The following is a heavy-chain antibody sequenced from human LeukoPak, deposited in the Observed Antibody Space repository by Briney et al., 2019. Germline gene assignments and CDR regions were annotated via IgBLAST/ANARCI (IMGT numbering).Heavy chain of an antibody. J-gene: IGHJ4*02. CDR3: AKDRSSGWNSFFDY. D-gene: IGHD6-19*01. V-gene: IGHV3-23*01. CDR1: GFTFSGYA. CDR2: ISGTAGNT. Sequence: GGSPRLSCAASGFTFSGYAMSWVRQAPGKGLECVSTISGTAGNTYYADSVKGRFTISRDNSKNTLYLQMNSLRAEDTAVYYCAKDRSSGWNSFFDYWGQGTLVTVSS.